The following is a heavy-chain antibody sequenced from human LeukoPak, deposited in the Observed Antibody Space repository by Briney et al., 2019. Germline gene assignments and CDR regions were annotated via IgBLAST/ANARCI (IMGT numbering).Heavy chain of an antibody. D-gene: IGHD3-9*01. CDR3: ARGLPSPYDIPPFDY. CDR2: INHSGST. J-gene: IGHJ4*02. V-gene: IGHV4-34*01. CDR1: GGSFSGYY. Sequence: PSETLSLTCAVYGGSFSGYYWSWIRQPPGKGLEWIGEINHSGSTNYNPSLKSRVTISVDTSKNQFSLRLSSVTAADTAVYYCARGLPSPYDIPPFDYWGQGTLVTVSS.